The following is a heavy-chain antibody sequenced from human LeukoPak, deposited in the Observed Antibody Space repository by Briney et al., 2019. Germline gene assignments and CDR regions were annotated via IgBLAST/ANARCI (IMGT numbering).Heavy chain of an antibody. Sequence: GGSLRLSCASSGFTFSNFYMSWVRQAPGKGLEWVSYISSTGSTIYYADSVKGRFTISRDNARNSLYLQMTSLRVEDTAVYYCAKPPWDGGSCWGQGTLVTVSS. CDR2: ISSTGSTI. D-gene: IGHD2-15*01. CDR1: GFTFSNFY. J-gene: IGHJ4*02. V-gene: IGHV3-11*04. CDR3: AKPPWDGGSC.